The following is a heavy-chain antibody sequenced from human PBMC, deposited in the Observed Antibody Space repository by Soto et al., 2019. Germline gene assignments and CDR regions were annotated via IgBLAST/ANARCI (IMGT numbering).Heavy chain of an antibody. CDR2: ISATGGST. CDR1: GFSFSDYA. J-gene: IGHJ4*02. CDR3: AKASSAWYDSKSYYFDD. D-gene: IGHD6-19*01. Sequence: VQLLDSGGGLVQPGGSLRLSCAASGFSFSDYAMNWVRQAPGKGLEWVSEISATGGSTFYADFVKGRFTISRDNSKNTLYLHLTSLRDEDTARYYCAKASSAWYDSKSYYFDDWGPGTLVTVSS. V-gene: IGHV3-23*01.